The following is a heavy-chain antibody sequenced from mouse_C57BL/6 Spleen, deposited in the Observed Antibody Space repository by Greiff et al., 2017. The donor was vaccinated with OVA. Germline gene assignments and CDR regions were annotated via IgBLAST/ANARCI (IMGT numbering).Heavy chain of an antibody. CDR2: ISSGGSYT. Sequence: EVKLMESGGDLVKPGGSLKLSCAASGFTFSSYGMSWVRQTPDKRLEWVATISSGGSYTYYPDSVKGRFTISRDNAKNTLYLQMSSLKSEDTAMYYCARKETAQATWFAYWGQGTLVTVSA. J-gene: IGHJ3*01. D-gene: IGHD3-2*02. CDR1: GFTFSSYG. CDR3: ARKETAQATWFAY. V-gene: IGHV5-6*01.